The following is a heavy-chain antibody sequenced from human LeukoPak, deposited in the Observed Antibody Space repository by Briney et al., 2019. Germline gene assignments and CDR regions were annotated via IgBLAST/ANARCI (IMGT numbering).Heavy chain of an antibody. CDR3: AREVAGDLWEATFSRNWFDP. CDR1: GGSISSSSYY. J-gene: IGHJ5*02. D-gene: IGHD3-16*01. CDR2: IYYSGST. Sequence: SETLSLTCTVSGGSISSSSYYWGWIRQPPGKGLEWIGSIYYSGSTYYNPSLKSRVTISVDTSKNQFSLKLSSVTAADTAVYYCAREVAGDLWEATFSRNWFDPWGQGTLVTVSS. V-gene: IGHV4-39*02.